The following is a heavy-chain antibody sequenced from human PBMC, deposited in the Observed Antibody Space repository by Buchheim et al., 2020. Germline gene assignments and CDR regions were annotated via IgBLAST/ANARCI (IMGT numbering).Heavy chain of an antibody. V-gene: IGHV2-70*15. J-gene: IGHJ4*02. CDR1: GLSLRNVGVS. CDR2: IAWDDYK. CDR3: ARENDYNALDS. D-gene: IGHD5-24*01. Sequence: QVSLRESGPAHVRTTETLTLTCTVSGLSLRNVGVSVSWIRRPSGKPLQWLARIAWDDYKYYNTSLQPRPTVSKRPSKKQVVLTLTNMDPADTATYYCARENDYNALDSWGQGTL.